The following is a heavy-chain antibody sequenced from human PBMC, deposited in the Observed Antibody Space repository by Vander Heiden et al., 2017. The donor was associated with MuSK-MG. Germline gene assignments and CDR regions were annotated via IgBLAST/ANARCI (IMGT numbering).Heavy chain of an antibody. D-gene: IGHD2-21*02. Sequence: QLQLQESGPGLVKPSETLSLTCTVSGGSISSYYWSGIRQPPGKGLEWIGYIYYSGSTNYNPTLKSRVTISVDTSKNQFSLRLSSVTAADTAVYYCARRDSSLWYFDLWGRGTLVTVSS. J-gene: IGHJ2*01. V-gene: IGHV4-59*01. CDR1: GGSISSYY. CDR3: ARRDSSLWYFDL. CDR2: IYYSGST.